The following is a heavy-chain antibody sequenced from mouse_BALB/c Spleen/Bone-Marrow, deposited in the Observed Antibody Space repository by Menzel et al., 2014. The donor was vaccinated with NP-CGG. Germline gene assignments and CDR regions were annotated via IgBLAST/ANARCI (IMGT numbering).Heavy chain of an antibody. CDR2: IWGDGST. D-gene: IGHD2-1*01. CDR1: GFSLTGYG. V-gene: IGHV2-6-7*01. CDR3: ARGGNYYAMNY. J-gene: IGHJ4*01. Sequence: VKLQESGPGLVAPSQSLSITCTVSGFSLTGYGVNWVRQPPGKGLEWLGMIWGDGSTDYNSALKSRLSIGKDNSKSQVFLKMNSLQTDDTARYYCARGGNYYAMNYWGQGTSVTVSS.